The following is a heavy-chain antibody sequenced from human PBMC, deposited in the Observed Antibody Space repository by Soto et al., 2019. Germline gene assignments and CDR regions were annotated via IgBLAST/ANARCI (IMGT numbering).Heavy chain of an antibody. CDR2: IDPIDSYT. J-gene: IGHJ4*01. CDR3: ARRSCAGTSCFFDY. D-gene: IGHD1-1*01. Sequence: EVQLVQSGAEVKKPGESLRISCQGSGNSFTSTWISWVRQTPGKGLEWMGRIDPIDSYTYYSPSFKGHVTITVDKSTTTAYLHWSSLKASDTAMYYCARRSCAGTSCFFDYWGXGXXVAVSA. CDR1: GNSFTSTW. V-gene: IGHV5-10-1*01.